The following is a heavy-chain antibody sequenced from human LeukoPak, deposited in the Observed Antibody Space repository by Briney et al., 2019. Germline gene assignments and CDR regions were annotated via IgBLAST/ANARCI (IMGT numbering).Heavy chain of an antibody. J-gene: IGHJ4*02. CDR1: EYTFTDYW. V-gene: IGHV1-2*02. Sequence: GASVKVSCKASEYTFTDYWLHWVRQAPGQGLEWMGWINPNSGGTNYAQKFQGRVTLSRDTSISTAYMELSRLRSDDTAVYYCARALSNLRLYYFDSWGQGTLITVPS. CDR2: INPNSGGT. CDR3: ARALSNLRLYYFDS. D-gene: IGHD3-3*02.